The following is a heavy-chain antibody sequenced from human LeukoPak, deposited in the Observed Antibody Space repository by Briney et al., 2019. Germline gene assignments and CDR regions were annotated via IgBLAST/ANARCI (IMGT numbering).Heavy chain of an antibody. V-gene: IGHV3-23*01. CDR2: ITGSGDGT. CDR3: AKAGLVRGGALDS. Sequence: GGSLRLSCAASGFTFSTCAMTWVRQAPGKGLEWVSSITGSGDGTSAADSVTGRFSISRDNSKSTLYLQMNSLRVEDTAVYYCAKAGLVRGGALDSWGQGTLVTVSS. D-gene: IGHD4/OR15-4a*01. CDR1: GFTFSTCA. J-gene: IGHJ4*02.